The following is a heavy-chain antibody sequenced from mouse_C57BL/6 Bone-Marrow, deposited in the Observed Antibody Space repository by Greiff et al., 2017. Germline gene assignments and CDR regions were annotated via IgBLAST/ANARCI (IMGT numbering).Heavy chain of an antibody. J-gene: IGHJ3*01. Sequence: EVQLMESGGGLVQPGESLKLSCESNEYEFPSHDMSWVRKTPEKRLELVAALNRDGGSTYYPDTMEGRFTISRDNTKKTLYLQMSSLRSEDAALYYCARVEGAWFAYWGQGTLVTVSA. D-gene: IGHD3-3*01. V-gene: IGHV5-2*01. CDR1: EYEFPSHD. CDR2: LNRDGGST. CDR3: ARVEGAWFAY.